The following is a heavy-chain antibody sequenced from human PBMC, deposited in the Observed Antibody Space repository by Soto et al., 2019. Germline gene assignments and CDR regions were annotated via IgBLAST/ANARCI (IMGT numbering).Heavy chain of an antibody. J-gene: IGHJ4*02. V-gene: IGHV3-21*01. CDR3: AREDSIIIPAVSDF. D-gene: IGHD2-2*01. Sequence: VGSLRLSCTVSGFAFNNYGINWVRQAPGKGLEWVSSISKSDYTYYSDSVKGRFTISRDNAKNSVSLQMNTLRVEDTAVYYCAREDSIIIPAVSDFWGQGNLVTVSS. CDR1: GFAFNNYG. CDR2: ISKSDYT.